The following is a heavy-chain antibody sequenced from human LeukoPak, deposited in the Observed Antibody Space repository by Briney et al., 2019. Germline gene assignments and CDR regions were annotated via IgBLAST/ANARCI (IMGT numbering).Heavy chain of an antibody. CDR2: IYSDNT. CDR3: AMKAVPRPRLYDAFDF. Sequence: ETLSLTCAVYGGSFSGYWSWIRQPPGKGLEWVSFIYSDNTHYSDSVKGRFTISRDNSKNTLYLQMNSLRADDTAVYYCAMKAVPRPRLYDAFDFWGQGTVVTVSS. D-gene: IGHD2-2*02. V-gene: IGHV3-53*01. J-gene: IGHJ3*01. CDR1: GGSFSGYW.